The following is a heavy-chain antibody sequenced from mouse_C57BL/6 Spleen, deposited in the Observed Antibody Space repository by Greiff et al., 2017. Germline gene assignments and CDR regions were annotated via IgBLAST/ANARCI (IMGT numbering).Heavy chain of an antibody. V-gene: IGHV5-4*01. CDR1: GFTFSSYA. J-gene: IGHJ2*01. D-gene: IGHD2-2*01. CDR2: ISDGGSYT. Sequence: EVKLVESGGGLVKPGGSLKLSCAASGFTFSSYAMSWVRQTPEKRLEWVATISDGGSYTDYPDNVKGRFTISRDNAKNNLYLQMSHLKSEDTAMYYCARDGYDWGQGTTLTVSS. CDR3: ARDGYD.